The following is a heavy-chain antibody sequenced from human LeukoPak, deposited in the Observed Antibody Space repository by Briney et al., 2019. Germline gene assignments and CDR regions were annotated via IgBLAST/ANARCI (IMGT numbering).Heavy chain of an antibody. CDR2: IIPIFGTA. D-gene: IGHD2-2*01. V-gene: IGHV1-69*05. CDR3: ARRAPYCSSTSCSAAFDI. Sequence: SVKVSCKASGGTFSSYAISWVRQAPGQGLEWMGGIIPIFGTANYAQKFQGRVTITTDESTSTAYMELSSLRSEDTAVYYCARRAPYCSSTSCSAAFDIWGQGTMVTVSS. J-gene: IGHJ3*02. CDR1: GGTFSSYA.